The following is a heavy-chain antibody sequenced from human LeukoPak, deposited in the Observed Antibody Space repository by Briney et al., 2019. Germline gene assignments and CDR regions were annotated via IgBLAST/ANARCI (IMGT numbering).Heavy chain of an antibody. V-gene: IGHV3-15*01. CDR3: TTVQYQLLWSPTYVDFDY. J-gene: IGHJ4*02. Sequence: GGSLRLSCAASGFTFSNAWMSWVRQAPGKGLEWVGRIKSKTDGGTTDYAAPVKGRFTISRDDSKNTLYLQMNSLKTEDTAMYYCTTVQYQLLWSPTYVDFDYWGQGTLVTVSS. CDR2: IKSKTDGGTT. D-gene: IGHD2-2*01. CDR1: GFTFSNAW.